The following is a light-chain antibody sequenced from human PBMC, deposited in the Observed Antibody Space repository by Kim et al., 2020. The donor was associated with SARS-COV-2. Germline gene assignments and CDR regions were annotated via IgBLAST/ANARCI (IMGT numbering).Light chain of an antibody. J-gene: IGLJ2*01. CDR1: SSDVGSYNL. V-gene: IGLV2-23*02. CDR3: CSCAGSSTFVV. CDR2: EVS. Sequence: QSITISCTGTSSDVGSYNLVSWYQQHPGKAPKLMIYEVSTRPSGVSNRFSGSKSGNTASLTISVLQAEDEADYYCCSCAGSSTFVVFGGGTQLTVL.